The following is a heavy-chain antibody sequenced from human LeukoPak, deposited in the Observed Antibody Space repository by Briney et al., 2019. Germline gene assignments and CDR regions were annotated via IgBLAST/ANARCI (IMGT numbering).Heavy chain of an antibody. CDR3: ARDLGAYGSGSYYGF. CDR2: IYYTGTT. V-gene: IGHV4-39*07. CDR1: GGSISSSSYY. D-gene: IGHD3-10*01. Sequence: SETLSLTCTVSGGSISSSSYYWGWIRQPPGKGLEWIGHIYYTGTTDYNPSLKGRVSISLDTSKNQFSLKLSSVTAADTAVYFCARDLGAYGSGSYYGFWGQGSLVAVSS. J-gene: IGHJ4*02.